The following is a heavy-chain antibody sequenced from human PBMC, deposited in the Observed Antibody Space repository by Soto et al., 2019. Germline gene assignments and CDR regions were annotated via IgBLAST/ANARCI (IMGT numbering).Heavy chain of an antibody. D-gene: IGHD2-21*02. CDR3: ARGDKGGFDL. J-gene: IGHJ3*01. CDR1: GFTFNYYW. V-gene: IGHV3-74*01. Sequence: GGSLRLSCAASGFTFNYYWMHWVRQAPGQGLVWVAHIQNDGSRTTYADSVKGRFTISRDNAKNTLFLQMNSLRAEDSAVYYWARGDKGGFDLWGQGTTVTVSS. CDR2: IQNDGSRT.